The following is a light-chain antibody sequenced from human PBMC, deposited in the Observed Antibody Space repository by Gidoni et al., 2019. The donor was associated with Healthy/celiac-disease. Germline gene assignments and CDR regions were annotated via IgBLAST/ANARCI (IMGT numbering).Light chain of an antibody. CDR3: QQYGSSPPYT. CDR2: GAS. CDR1: QSVSSSN. J-gene: IGKJ2*01. V-gene: IGKV3-20*01. Sequence: DIVLTRSPGTLPLSPVARATLPCKARQSVSSSNLAWYQQKPAQDPRLLLDGASSSATGIPDRFSGSGSGTDVILTTIRLEPEDFAVYYCQQYGSSPPYTFGQGTKLEIK.